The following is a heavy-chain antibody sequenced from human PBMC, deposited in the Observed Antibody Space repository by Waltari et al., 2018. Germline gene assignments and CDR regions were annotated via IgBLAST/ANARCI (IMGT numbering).Heavy chain of an antibody. CDR3: ARAFDSGYDSYYFDS. V-gene: IGHV4-34*01. J-gene: IGHJ4*02. Sequence: QVQLQQWGAGLLKPSDPLSLTCGVSTECFSGYPWLWTRQPPGKGLAWIGEVSDIGGTTYNPSLKSRVTISVDASEKKFSLKLSSVTAADTAVYYCARAFDSGYDSYYFDSWGQGTLVTVSS. CDR2: VSDIGGT. D-gene: IGHD5-12*01. CDR1: TECFSGYP.